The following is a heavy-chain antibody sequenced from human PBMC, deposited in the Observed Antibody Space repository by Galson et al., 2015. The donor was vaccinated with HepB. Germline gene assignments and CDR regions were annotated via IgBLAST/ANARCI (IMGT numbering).Heavy chain of an antibody. CDR1: GFTFSSYW. J-gene: IGHJ3*02. V-gene: IGHV3-7*01. Sequence: SLRLSCAASGFTFSSYWMSWVRQAPGKGLEWVANIKQDGSEKYYVDSVKGRFTISRDNAKNSLYLQMNSLRAEDTAVYYCASSPEQQPEDDAFDIWGQGTMVTVSS. D-gene: IGHD6-13*01. CDR2: IKQDGSEK. CDR3: ASSPEQQPEDDAFDI.